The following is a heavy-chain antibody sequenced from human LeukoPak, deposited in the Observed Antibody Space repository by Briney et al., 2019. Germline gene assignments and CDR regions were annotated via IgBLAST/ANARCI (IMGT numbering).Heavy chain of an antibody. Sequence: GGSLRLSCAASGFTFSSYWMHWVRHAPGKGLVWVSRINSDGSSTSYADSVKGRFTISRDNSKNTLYLQMNSLRAEDTAVYYCAKVSVAGVFDYWGQGTLVTVSS. CDR1: GFTFSSYW. CDR3: AKVSVAGVFDY. V-gene: IGHV3-74*01. J-gene: IGHJ4*02. D-gene: IGHD6-19*01. CDR2: INSDGSST.